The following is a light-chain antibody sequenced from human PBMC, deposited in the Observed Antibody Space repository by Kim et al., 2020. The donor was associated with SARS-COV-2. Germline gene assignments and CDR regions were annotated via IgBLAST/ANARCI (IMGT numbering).Light chain of an antibody. J-gene: IGKJ3*01. Sequence: PVGIAAPSCRARHRVSSNYFSSYQQKPPRPPTLLINGASSSAASVPDRFICGRACTDYTLTISNLEPADYAVYYFQLYGGSPPLTFGPGTKVDIK. CDR2: GAS. V-gene: IGKV3-20*01. CDR1: HRVSSNY. CDR3: QLYGGSPPLT.